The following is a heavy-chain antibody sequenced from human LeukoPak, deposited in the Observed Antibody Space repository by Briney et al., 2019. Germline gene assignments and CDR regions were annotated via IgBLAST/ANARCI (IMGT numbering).Heavy chain of an antibody. V-gene: IGHV1-18*01. D-gene: IGHD5-12*01. CDR2: ISAYNGNT. CDR1: GYTFTSYG. Sequence: ASVKVSYKASGYTFTSYGISWVRQAPGQGLEWMGWISAYNGNTNYAQKLQGRVTMTTDTSTSTAYMELRSLRSDDTAVYYCARGYSGYDYYYYYYMDVWGKGTTVTVSS. CDR3: ARGYSGYDYYYYYYMDV. J-gene: IGHJ6*03.